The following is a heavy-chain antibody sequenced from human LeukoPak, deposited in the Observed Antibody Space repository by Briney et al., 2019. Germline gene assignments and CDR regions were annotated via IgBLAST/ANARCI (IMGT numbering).Heavy chain of an antibody. J-gene: IGHJ4*02. V-gene: IGHV4-59*01. CDR3: ARLYSSSLGRVFDY. CDR2: IYNSGST. Sequence: PSETLSLTCAAYGGSFSGYYWSWIRQPPGKGLEWIGYIYNSGSTNYNPSLKSRVTISVDTSKNQFSLKLSSVTAADTAVYYCARLYSSSLGRVFDYWGQGTLVTVSS. D-gene: IGHD6-13*01. CDR1: GGSFSGYY.